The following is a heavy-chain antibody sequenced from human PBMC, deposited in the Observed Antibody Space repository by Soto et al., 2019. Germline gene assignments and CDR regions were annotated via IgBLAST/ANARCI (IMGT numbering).Heavy chain of an antibody. CDR2: IWYDGSNK. CDR1: GFTFSSYG. V-gene: IGHV3-33*01. Sequence: QVQLVESGGGVVQPGRSLRLSCAASGFTFSSYGMHWVRQAPGKGLEWVAVIWYDGSNKYYADSVKGRFTISRDNSKTTLYLQMNSLRAEDTAVYYCARVAWFGELPDAFDIWGQGTMVTVSS. J-gene: IGHJ3*02. CDR3: ARVAWFGELPDAFDI. D-gene: IGHD3-10*01.